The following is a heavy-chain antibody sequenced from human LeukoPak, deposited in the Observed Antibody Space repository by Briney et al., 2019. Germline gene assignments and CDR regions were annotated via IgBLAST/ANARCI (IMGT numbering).Heavy chain of an antibody. CDR1: EFTLSTYG. CDR3: VRSDWFYA. J-gene: IGHJ5*02. CDR2: ISGSGDST. V-gene: IGHV3-23*01. Sequence: GGSLRLSCAGSEFTLSTYGMTWVRQAPGKGLEWVSTISGSGDSTYYADSVKGRLTISRDDSKNTLYLQMNSVRAEDSGFYYCVRSDWFYAWGQGTLVTVSS.